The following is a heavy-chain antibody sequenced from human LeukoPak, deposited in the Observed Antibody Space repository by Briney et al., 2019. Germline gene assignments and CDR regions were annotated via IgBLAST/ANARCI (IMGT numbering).Heavy chain of an antibody. D-gene: IGHD2-2*01. J-gene: IGHJ6*03. CDR2: IWTSGST. Sequence: SETLSLTCTVSGGSISTYYWNWIRQPAGKGLEWIGRIWTSGSTEYNPPLKSRVSMSVDTSKNQFSLKLSSVTAADTAVYYCARGPPYCSTTNCYYMDVWGKGTTVTVSS. V-gene: IGHV4-4*07. CDR3: ARGPPYCSTTNCYYMDV. CDR1: GGSISTYY.